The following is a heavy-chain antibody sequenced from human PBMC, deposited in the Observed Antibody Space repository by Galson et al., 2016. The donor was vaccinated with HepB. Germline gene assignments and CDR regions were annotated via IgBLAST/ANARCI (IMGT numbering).Heavy chain of an antibody. D-gene: IGHD2-21*01. CDR3: TRIQHDVVAKGYYFDY. V-gene: IGHV4-59*08. J-gene: IGHJ4*02. CDR2: VYYSGST. Sequence: SETLSLTCIVSGGSMSPYYWSWIRQSPGKGLEWIGHVYYSGSTNYNPSLKSRVNISIDTSKSQFSLNLSSVTTADAAVYYCTRIQHDVVAKGYYFDYWGQGTLVTVSS. CDR1: GGSMSPYY.